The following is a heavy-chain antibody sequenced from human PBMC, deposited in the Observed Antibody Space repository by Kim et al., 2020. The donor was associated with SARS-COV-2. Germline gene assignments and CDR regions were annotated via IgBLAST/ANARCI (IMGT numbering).Heavy chain of an antibody. CDR1: GGSFSGYY. V-gene: IGHV4-34*01. J-gene: IGHJ6*02. CDR3: ARGYLGGNYYYGMDV. Sequence: SETLSLTCAVYGGSFSGYYWSWIRQPPGKGLEWIGEINHSGSTNYNPSLKSRVTISVDTSNNQFSLKLSSVTAADTAVYYCARGYLGGNYYYGMDVWGQG. D-gene: IGHD3-16*01. CDR2: INHSGST.